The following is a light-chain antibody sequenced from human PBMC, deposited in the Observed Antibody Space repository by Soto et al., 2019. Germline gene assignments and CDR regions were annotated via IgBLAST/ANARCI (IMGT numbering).Light chain of an antibody. V-gene: IGLV2-14*01. Sequence: QSVLTQTASVSGSPGQSITISCTGTSSDIGTYDYVSWYQQHPGKAPKLMNYEVRNRPSGISSRFSGSKSGNTASLTISGLQAEDDADYYCSSFTTMNTVVFGRGTKLTVL. CDR1: SSDIGTYDY. CDR2: EVR. CDR3: SSFTTMNTVV. J-gene: IGLJ3*02.